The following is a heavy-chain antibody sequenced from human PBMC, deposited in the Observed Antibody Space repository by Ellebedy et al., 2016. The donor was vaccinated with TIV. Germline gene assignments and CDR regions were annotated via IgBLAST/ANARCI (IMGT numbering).Heavy chain of an antibody. V-gene: IGHV3-23*01. Sequence: GESLKISCATSGFTFDNFAMGWFRQAPGKGLEWVSAITGSGDRTFYADSVKGRFTVSRDTSKNTLYLQMNSLRAEDTAIYYCAKDSGKYGWNSEYWGQGTQVTVSS. CDR2: ITGSGDRT. CDR1: GFTFDNFA. D-gene: IGHD3-10*01. J-gene: IGHJ4*02. CDR3: AKDSGKYGWNSEY.